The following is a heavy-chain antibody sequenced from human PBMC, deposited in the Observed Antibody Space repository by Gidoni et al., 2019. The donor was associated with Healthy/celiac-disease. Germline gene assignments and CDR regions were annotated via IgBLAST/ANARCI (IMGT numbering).Heavy chain of an antibody. J-gene: IGHJ4*02. D-gene: IGHD1-26*01. CDR1: GYTFTGYY. V-gene: IGHV1-2*06. Sequence: QVQLVQSGAEVKKPGASVKVSCKASGYTFTGYYMHWVRQAPGQGLGWMGRINPNSGGTNYAQTCQGRVPMTRDTSISTAYMELSRLRSDDTAVYYCASLGGATVNWGQGTLVTVSS. CDR2: INPNSGGT. CDR3: ASLGGATVN.